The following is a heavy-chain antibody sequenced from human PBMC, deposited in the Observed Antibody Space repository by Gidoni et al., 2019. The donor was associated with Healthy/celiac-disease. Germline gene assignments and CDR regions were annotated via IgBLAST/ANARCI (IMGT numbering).Heavy chain of an antibody. CDR1: GGSIRSSSYY. J-gene: IGHJ2*01. D-gene: IGHD4-17*01. CDR2: IYYSGST. V-gene: IGHV4-39*01. CDR3: ARHEHTVTTGWYFDL. Sequence: QLQLQESGPGLVKPSETLSLTCTVSGGSIRSSSYYWGWIRQPPGKGLEWIGSIYYSGSTYYNPSLKSRVTISVDTSKNQFSLKLSSVTAADTAVYYCARHEHTVTTGWYFDLWGRGTLVTVSS.